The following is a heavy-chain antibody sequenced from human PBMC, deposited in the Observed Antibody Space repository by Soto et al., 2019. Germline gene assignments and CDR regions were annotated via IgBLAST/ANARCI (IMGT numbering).Heavy chain of an antibody. CDR3: TRGLLGGAPSYTFHGMDV. CDR1: GFTFSDHY. Sequence: EVQLVESGGGLVQPGGSLRLSCAASGFTFSDHYMDWVRQAPGKGLEWVARSRNRVNSHTTEYAASVKGRFTISRDESKSSLYLQMISLKIEDTAVYYCTRGLLGGAPSYTFHGMDVWGQGTTVTVSS. D-gene: IGHD1-26*01. V-gene: IGHV3-72*01. J-gene: IGHJ6*01. CDR2: SRNRVNSHTT.